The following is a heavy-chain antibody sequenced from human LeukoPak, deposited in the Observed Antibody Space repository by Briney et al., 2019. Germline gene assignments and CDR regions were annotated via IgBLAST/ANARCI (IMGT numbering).Heavy chain of an antibody. CDR3: ARRAYSAAYWKHFDY. J-gene: IGHJ4*02. D-gene: IGHD1-1*01. CDR1: GGSISSYY. Sequence: SETLSLTCTVSGGSISSYYWGWIRQAPGKGLEWIGSIYYHENTYYNSSLKSRVTISVDTSKTQLSLKLNSVTAADTAVYFCARRAYSAAYWKHFDYWGQGTLVTVSS. V-gene: IGHV4-39*01. CDR2: IYYHENT.